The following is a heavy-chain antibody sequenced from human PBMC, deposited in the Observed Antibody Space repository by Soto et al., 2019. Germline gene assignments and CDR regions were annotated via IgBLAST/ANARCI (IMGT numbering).Heavy chain of an antibody. CDR1: GGSISSSSYY. V-gene: IGHV4-39*07. CDR3: ASYPPPLGSWYFDY. CDR2: IYYSGST. J-gene: IGHJ4*02. D-gene: IGHD6-13*01. Sequence: SETLSLTCTVSGGSISSSSYYWGWIRQPPGKGLEWIGSIYYSGSTYYNPSLKSRVTISVDTSKNQFSLKLSSVTAADTAVYYCASYPPPLGSWYFDYWGQGTLVTVSS.